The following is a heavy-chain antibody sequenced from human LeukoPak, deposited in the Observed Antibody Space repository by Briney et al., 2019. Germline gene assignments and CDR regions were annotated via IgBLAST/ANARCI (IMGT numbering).Heavy chain of an antibody. CDR2: IKKDGSET. J-gene: IGHJ4*02. Sequence: GRSLRLSCEASGFTFSSYWMSWVRQAPGKGLEWVASIKKDGSETFYVDSVKGRFTISRDNTKNSLYLQMNSLRAEDTAVYYCVRDRTRWVYWGQGTLVTVSS. V-gene: IGHV3-7*01. CDR3: VRDRTRWVY. CDR1: GFTFSSYW. D-gene: IGHD2-2*01.